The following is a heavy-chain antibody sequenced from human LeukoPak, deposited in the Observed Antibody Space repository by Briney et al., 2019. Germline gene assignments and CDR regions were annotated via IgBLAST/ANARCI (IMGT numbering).Heavy chain of an antibody. CDR2: KYYSGSA. V-gene: IGHV4-31*03. Sequence: PSETLSLTCNVSGISISDGRYYWAWIRQRPGRGLEWIGYKYYSGSAKYNPSLKSRLTISIDTPENQFSLHLSSVTAADTAVYYCAREQQLWLAQGWFDPWGQGTLVTVSS. CDR1: GISISDGRYY. D-gene: IGHD5-18*01. CDR3: AREQQLWLAQGWFDP. J-gene: IGHJ5*02.